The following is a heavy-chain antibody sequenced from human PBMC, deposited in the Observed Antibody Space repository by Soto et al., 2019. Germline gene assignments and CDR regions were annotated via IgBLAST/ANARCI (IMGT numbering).Heavy chain of an antibody. D-gene: IGHD3-16*01. V-gene: IGHV1-69*12. CDR1: GGTFSSYA. CDR2: IIPIFATA. CDR3: AQCLLGVKHYYGMDV. J-gene: IGHJ6*02. Sequence: QVQLVQSGAEVKKPGSSVKVSCKASGGTFSSYAINWVRQAPGQGLEWMGGIIPIFATADYAQKFQGRVTITADESTSTAYMELSGLRSEDPAVCYCAQCLLGVKHYYGMDVWGQGTTVTVS.